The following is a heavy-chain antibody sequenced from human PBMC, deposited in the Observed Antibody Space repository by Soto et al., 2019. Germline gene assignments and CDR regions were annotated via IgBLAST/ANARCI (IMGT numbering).Heavy chain of an antibody. CDR1: GGTFSSYT. D-gene: IGHD6-19*01. Sequence: QVQLVQSGAEVKKPGSSVKVSCKASGGTFSSYTISWVRQAPGQGLEWMGRIIPILGIANYAQKFQGRVTITADKSTSTAYMELSSLRCEDTAVYYCARGYLRYSSGCYGPRGGMDVWGQGTTVTVSS. J-gene: IGHJ6*02. V-gene: IGHV1-69*02. CDR2: IIPILGIA. CDR3: ARGYLRYSSGCYGPRGGMDV.